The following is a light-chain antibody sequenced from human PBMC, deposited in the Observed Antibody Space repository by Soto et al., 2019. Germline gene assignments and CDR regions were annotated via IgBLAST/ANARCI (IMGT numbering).Light chain of an antibody. CDR1: SSDVGSYNL. Sequence: QSVRSHPASVSWSPGQSITISCTGTSSDVGSYNLVSWYQQHPGKAPKLMIYEGSKRPSGVSNRFSGSKSGNTASLTISGLQAEDEADYYCCSYAGSSTFYVFGTGTKVTVL. V-gene: IGLV2-23*01. CDR3: CSYAGSSTFYV. J-gene: IGLJ1*01. CDR2: EGS.